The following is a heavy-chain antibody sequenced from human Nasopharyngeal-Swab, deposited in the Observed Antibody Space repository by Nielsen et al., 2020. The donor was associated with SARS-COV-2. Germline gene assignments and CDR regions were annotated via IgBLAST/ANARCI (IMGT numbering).Heavy chain of an antibody. CDR2: IIPILGIS. D-gene: IGHD3-16*02. CDR3: ASEIMITFGGVIVESFAYFDY. CDR1: GGTFRSYA. J-gene: IGHJ4*02. V-gene: IGHV1-69*04. Sequence: SVTVSCKASGGTFRSYAISWVRPAPAQGLEWMGRIIPILGISNYAQKFQGRVTITADKSTSTAYMELSSLRSDDTAVYYCASEIMITFGGVIVESFAYFDYWGQGTLVTVSS.